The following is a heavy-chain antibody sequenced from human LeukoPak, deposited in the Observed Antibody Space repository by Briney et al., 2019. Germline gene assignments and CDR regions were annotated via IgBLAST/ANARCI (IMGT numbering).Heavy chain of an antibody. J-gene: IGHJ4*02. CDR1: GGSISSGDYY. CDR2: IYYSGST. CDR3: ARVLGRSSTSPTVDY. Sequence: PSQTLSLTCTVSGGSISSGDYYWSWIRQPPGKGLEWIGYIYYSGSTYYNPSLKSRVTISVDTSKNQFSLKLSSVTAADTAVYYCARVLGRSSTSPTVDYWGQGTLVTVSS. V-gene: IGHV4-30-4*08. D-gene: IGHD2-2*01.